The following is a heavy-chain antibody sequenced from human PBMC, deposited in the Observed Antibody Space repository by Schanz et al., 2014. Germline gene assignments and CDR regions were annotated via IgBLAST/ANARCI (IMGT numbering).Heavy chain of an antibody. Sequence: EVQLLESGGGLVQPGGSLRLSCLASGFAFSSYGMNWLRQAPGKGLEWVSSISGTGGDDTYYADSVKGRLTISRDDAKKSMYLQMNSLRPEDTAVYYCARGGFGEVSYFDYWGQGTLVTVSS. D-gene: IGHD3-10*01. CDR2: ISGTGGDDT. CDR1: GFAFSSYG. CDR3: ARGGFGEVSYFDY. V-gene: IGHV3-21*02. J-gene: IGHJ4*02.